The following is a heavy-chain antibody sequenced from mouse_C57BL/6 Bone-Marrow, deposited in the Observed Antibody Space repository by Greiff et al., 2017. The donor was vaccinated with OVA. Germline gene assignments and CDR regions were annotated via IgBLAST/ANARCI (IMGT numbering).Heavy chain of an antibody. V-gene: IGHV1-52*01. CDR3: AIKGIFYYYCSSYNAMDY. D-gene: IGHD1-1*01. Sequence: QVQLQQPGAELVRPGSSVKLSCKASGYTFTSYWMHWVKQRPIQGLEWIGNIDPSDSETHYNQKFKDKATLTVDKSSSTAYMQLSSLTSEDSAVYYRAIKGIFYYYCSSYNAMDYWGQGTSVTVSS. CDR1: GYTFTSYW. J-gene: IGHJ4*01. CDR2: IDPSDSET.